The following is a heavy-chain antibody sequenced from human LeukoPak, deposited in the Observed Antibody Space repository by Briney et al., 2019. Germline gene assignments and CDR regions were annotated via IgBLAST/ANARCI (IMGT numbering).Heavy chain of an antibody. V-gene: IGHV3-66*01. Sequence: GGSLRLSCAASGFTISSNYMSWVRQTPGKGLEWVSVIYSGGSTYYADSVKGRFTISRDNSKNTLYLQMNSLRAEDTAVYYCARYVQEDNWFDPWGQGTLVTVSS. CDR2: IYSGGST. J-gene: IGHJ5*02. CDR3: ARYVQEDNWFDP. CDR1: GFTISSNY. D-gene: IGHD3-10*02.